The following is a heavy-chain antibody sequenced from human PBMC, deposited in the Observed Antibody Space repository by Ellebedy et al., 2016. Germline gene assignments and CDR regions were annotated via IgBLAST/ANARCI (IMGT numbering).Heavy chain of an antibody. Sequence: SETLSLTCTVSGGSVKTGSYSWIWVRQPPGKGLEFIGYIYYSGSPKYNPSLESRATVALDTSRNQFTLNLRSVIAADTAVYFCARGGITLVRGPDQWGQGIPVTVSS. D-gene: IGHD3-10*01. CDR2: IYYSGSP. J-gene: IGHJ4*02. V-gene: IGHV4-61*01. CDR3: ARGGITLVRGPDQ. CDR1: GGSVKTGSYS.